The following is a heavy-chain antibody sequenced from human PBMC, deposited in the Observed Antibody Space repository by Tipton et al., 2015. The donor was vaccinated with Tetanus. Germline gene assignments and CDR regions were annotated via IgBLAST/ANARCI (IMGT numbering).Heavy chain of an antibody. CDR3: ASGGWTAAGTFDY. D-gene: IGHD6-13*01. CDR2: IYPANSDT. CDR1: GYSFTSYW. J-gene: IGHJ4*02. V-gene: IGHV5-51*01. Sequence: QLVQSGAEVKKPGDSLRISCTASGYSFTSYWIGWVRQMPGKGLEWMGVIYPANSDTTYSPSFQGLVTTSVDKSISTAYLQCSSRKASDTAMYYCASGGWTAAGTFDYWGQGTLVSVS.